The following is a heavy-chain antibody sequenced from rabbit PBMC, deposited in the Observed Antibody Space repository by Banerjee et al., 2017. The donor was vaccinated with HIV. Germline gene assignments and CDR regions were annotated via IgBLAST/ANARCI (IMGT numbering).Heavy chain of an antibody. J-gene: IGHJ2*01. CDR2: IDGGVSGNT. D-gene: IGHD8-1*01. CDR1: GFSFSSSYW. V-gene: IGHV1S45*01. Sequence: EESGGDLVKPEGSLTLTCTASGFSFSSSYWMSWVRQAPGKGLEWIACIDGGVSGNTYYANWAKGRFTISKTSSTTVTLQMTSLTAADTATYFCARAGSGYATGAFDPRGPGTL. CDR3: ARAGSGYATGAFDP.